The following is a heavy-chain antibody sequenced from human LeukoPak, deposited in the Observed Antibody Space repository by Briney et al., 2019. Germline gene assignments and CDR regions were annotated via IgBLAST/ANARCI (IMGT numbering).Heavy chain of an antibody. CDR3: ARHGLYDSTDYWTFQH. V-gene: IGHV3-30-3*01. D-gene: IGHD3-22*01. CDR2: ISYDGSNK. CDR1: GFTFSSYA. Sequence: GGSLRLSCAASGFTFSSYAMHWVRQAPGKGLEWVAVISYDGSNKYYADSVKGRFSISRDNSKNTLYLQMNSLRAEDTAVYYCARHGLYDSTDYWTFQHWGQGTLVTVSS. J-gene: IGHJ1*01.